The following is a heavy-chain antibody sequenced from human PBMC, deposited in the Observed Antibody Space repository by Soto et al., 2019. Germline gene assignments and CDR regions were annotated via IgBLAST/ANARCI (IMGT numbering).Heavy chain of an antibody. V-gene: IGHV3-48*02. CDR1: GFTFSSYS. J-gene: IGHJ4*02. Sequence: EVQLVESGGGLVQPGGSLRLSCAAYGFTFSSYSMNWVRQAPGKGLEWVSYISSSSSTIYYADSVKGRFTISRDNAKNSLYLQMNSLRDEDTAVYYCSRDPGYSYGPPDYWCQGTLVTVSS. CDR3: SRDPGYSYGPPDY. D-gene: IGHD5-18*01. CDR2: ISSSSSTI.